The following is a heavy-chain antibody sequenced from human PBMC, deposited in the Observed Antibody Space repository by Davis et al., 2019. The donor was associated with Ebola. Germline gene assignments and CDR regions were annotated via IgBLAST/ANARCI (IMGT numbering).Heavy chain of an antibody. J-gene: IGHJ4*02. V-gene: IGHV1-58*01. CDR1: GFTFTSSA. D-gene: IGHD5-18*01. Sequence: AASVKVSCKASGFTFTSSAVQWVRQARGQRLEWIGWIVVGSGNTNYAQKFQGRVTITADKSTSTAYMELSSLRSEDTAVYYCARAGNMGYSYGTGGYWGQGTLVTVSS. CDR3: ARAGNMGYSYGTGGY. CDR2: IVVGSGNT.